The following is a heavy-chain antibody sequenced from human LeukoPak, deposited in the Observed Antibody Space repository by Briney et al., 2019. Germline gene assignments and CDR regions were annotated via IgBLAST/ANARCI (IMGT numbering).Heavy chain of an antibody. CDR3: AKASIAAAGWFDP. J-gene: IGHJ5*02. D-gene: IGHD6-13*01. CDR2: IYTSGST. V-gene: IGHV4-4*07. Sequence: SETLSLTCTVSGGSISSYYWSWIRQPARKGLEWIGRIYTSGSTNYNPSLKSRVTISVDKSKNQFSLKLSSVTAADTAVYYCAKASIAAAGWFDPWGQGTLVTVSS. CDR1: GGSISSYY.